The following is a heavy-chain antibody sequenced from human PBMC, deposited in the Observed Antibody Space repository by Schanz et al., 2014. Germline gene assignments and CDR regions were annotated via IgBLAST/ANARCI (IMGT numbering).Heavy chain of an antibody. V-gene: IGHV3-21*01. Sequence: VQLVESGGGLVKPGKSLRLSCATSGFIFRSFGIHWVRQAPGKGLEWVSYVSRSTPDIYYADSVKGRFTMSRDNAKNSVFLQMNSLRAEDTAVYYCVRDSFFAFDYWGQGTLVTVSS. CDR2: VSRSTPDI. D-gene: IGHD3-3*01. CDR1: GFIFRSFG. CDR3: VRDSFFAFDY. J-gene: IGHJ4*02.